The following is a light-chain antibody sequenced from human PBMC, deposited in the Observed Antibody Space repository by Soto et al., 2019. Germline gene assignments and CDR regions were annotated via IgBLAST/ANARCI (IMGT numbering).Light chain of an antibody. J-gene: IGKJ1*01. CDR2: DAS. V-gene: IGKV1-5*01. CDR1: QSISNW. CDR3: QQYDSYSPT. Sequence: DIQMTQSPSTLSASVGDRATITCRASQSISNWLAWYQQKPGRAPKFLIYDASSLESGVPSRFSGSGSGTEFTLTISSLQPDDFATYYCQQYDSYSPTFGQGTKVDIK.